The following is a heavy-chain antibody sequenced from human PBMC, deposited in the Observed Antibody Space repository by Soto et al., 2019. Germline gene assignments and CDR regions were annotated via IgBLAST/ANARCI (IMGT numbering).Heavy chain of an antibody. CDR3: ARDFWYSSSPEV. J-gene: IGHJ3*01. CDR1: GGTFSSYT. Sequence: SVKVSCTASGGTFSSYTISWVRQAPGQGLEWMGRIIPILGIANYAQKFQGRVTITADKSTSTAYMELSSLRSEDTAVYYCARDFWYSSSPEVWGQGTMVTVSS. CDR2: IIPILGIA. D-gene: IGHD6-13*01. V-gene: IGHV1-69*04.